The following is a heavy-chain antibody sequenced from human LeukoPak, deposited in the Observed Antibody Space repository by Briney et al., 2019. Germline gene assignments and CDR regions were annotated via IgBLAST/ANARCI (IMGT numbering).Heavy chain of an antibody. CDR1: GFTFRDSG. J-gene: IGHJ6*02. Sequence: GGSLRLSCAASGFTFRDSGIHWVRQAPGKGLEWVALVQYDGAKFYADSVKGRFTISKDDFKSTVYLQMNSLRGEDTAVYYCARSRGTYYGVDVWGQGTTVTVSS. CDR2: VQYDGAK. V-gene: IGHV3-30*19. CDR3: ARSRGTYYGVDV.